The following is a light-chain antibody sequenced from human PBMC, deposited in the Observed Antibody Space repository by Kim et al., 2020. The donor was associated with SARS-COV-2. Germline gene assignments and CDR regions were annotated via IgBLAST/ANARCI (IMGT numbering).Light chain of an antibody. Sequence: DIVMTQSPLSLPVTPGEPASISCRSSQSLLHSNGYNYLDWYLQKPGQSPQLLIYLGSNRASGVPDRFSGSGSGTDFTLKISRVEAEDVGVYYCMQALQTQFGQGPRWIS. CDR3: MQALQTQ. V-gene: IGKV2-28*01. CDR1: QSLLHSNGYNY. CDR2: LGS. J-gene: IGKJ1*01.